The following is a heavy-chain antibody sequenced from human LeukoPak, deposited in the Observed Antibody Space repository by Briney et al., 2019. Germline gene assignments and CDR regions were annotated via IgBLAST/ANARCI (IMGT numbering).Heavy chain of an antibody. Sequence: KPGGSLRVSCAASGFTFSTYAMRWVRQAPGKGLEWVSGISGSGGSTYYADSVRGRFTISRDNSKSSLYLQMNSLRAEDTAVYYCAKDAKLGMATMYSFDTWGQGTMVTVSS. V-gene: IGHV3-23*01. J-gene: IGHJ3*02. CDR3: AKDAKLGMATMYSFDT. CDR1: GFTFSTYA. CDR2: ISGSGGST. D-gene: IGHD5-24*01.